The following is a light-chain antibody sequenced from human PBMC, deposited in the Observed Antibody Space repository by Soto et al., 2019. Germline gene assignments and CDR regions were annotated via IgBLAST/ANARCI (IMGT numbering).Light chain of an antibody. CDR1: SSDVGGYKY. CDR3: SSYAGRNNVI. Sequence: QSALTQPPSASGSPEQSVTISCTGTSSDVGGYKYVSWYQQHPGKAPKLLIYEVSKRPSGVPDRFSGSKSGNTASLTVSGLQAEDEADYYCSSYAGRNNVIFGGGTKVTVL. CDR2: EVS. V-gene: IGLV2-8*01. J-gene: IGLJ2*01.